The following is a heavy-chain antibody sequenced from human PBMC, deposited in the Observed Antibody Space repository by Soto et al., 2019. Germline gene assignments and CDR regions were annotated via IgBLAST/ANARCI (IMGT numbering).Heavy chain of an antibody. CDR1: GFTFSSYW. CDR3: VRTGLVVAAATREDY. J-gene: IGHJ4*02. Sequence: EVQLVESGGGLVQPGGSLRLSCAASGFTFSSYWMHWVRQAPGKGLVWVSRINSDGSSTSYADSVKGRFTISRDNAKNTLYLQMHSMRAEDTAVYYCVRTGLVVAAATREDYWGQGTLVTVSS. CDR2: INSDGSST. V-gene: IGHV3-74*01. D-gene: IGHD2-15*01.